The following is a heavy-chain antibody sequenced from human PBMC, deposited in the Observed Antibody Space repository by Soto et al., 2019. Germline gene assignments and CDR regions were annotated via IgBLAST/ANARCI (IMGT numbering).Heavy chain of an antibody. CDR1: GFTFSSYA. J-gene: IGHJ4*02. V-gene: IGHV3-30*18. CDR2: ISYDGSDK. Sequence: QVQLVESGGGVVQPGRSLRLSCAASGFTFSSYAMHWVRQAPGKGLAGAAVISYDGSDKDYADYVKGRFTIYRDNSKNTLNLQMNSLRADDTAGYYGAKALGEVSPESYDSWGQGTLSTVSS. D-gene: IGHD3-16*02. CDR3: AKALGEVSPESYDS.